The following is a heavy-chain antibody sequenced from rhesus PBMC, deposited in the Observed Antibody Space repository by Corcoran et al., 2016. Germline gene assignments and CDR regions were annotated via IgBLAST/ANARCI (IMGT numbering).Heavy chain of an antibody. D-gene: IGHD6-25*01. CDR2: LSGSGGST. V-gene: IGHV4-173*01. J-gene: IGHJ4*01. Sequence: QLQLQESGPGLVKPSETLSLTCAVSGGSISSNHWSWIRQSPGKGRGLIGRLSGSGGSTDYNPSLKSRVTISTTTSNNQFSLKLTSVTAADTAVYYCARNPIGCYSGSCIFDSWGQGVLVTVSS. CDR3: ARNPIGCYSGSCIFDS. CDR1: GGSISSNH.